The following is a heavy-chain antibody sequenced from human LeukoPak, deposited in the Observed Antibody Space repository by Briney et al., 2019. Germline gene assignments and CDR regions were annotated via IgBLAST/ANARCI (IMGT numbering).Heavy chain of an antibody. V-gene: IGHV3-33*01. CDR2: IWYDGSNK. CDR3: ARVSAAHIYGLDV. Sequence: GRSLRLSCATSGFTFSNYGMHWVRQAPGKGLEWVALIWYDGSNKYYADSARGRFTISRDNSKNTLYLQMNSLRAGDTAVYYCARVSAAHIYGLDVWGQGTTVTVSS. CDR1: GFTFSNYG. J-gene: IGHJ6*02.